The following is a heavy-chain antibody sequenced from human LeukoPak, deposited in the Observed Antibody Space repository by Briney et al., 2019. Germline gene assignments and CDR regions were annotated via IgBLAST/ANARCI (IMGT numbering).Heavy chain of an antibody. CDR3: ATKIDILTASGLGPHIPHYFDY. CDR1: GGTFTTYA. CDR2: IILIILTT. Sequence: SVKLSCKTSGGTFTTYAISWVRQAPGQGLDWIGVIILIILTTNYAQKSQGRVPITADQSTDTAYMELSSLRSEDTAVYYCATKIDILTASGLGPHIPHYFDYWGQGTLVTVSS. V-gene: IGHV1-69*13. D-gene: IGHD3-9*01. J-gene: IGHJ4*02.